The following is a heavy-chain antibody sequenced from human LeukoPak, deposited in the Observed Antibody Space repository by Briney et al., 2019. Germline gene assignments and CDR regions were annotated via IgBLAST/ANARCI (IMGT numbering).Heavy chain of an antibody. V-gene: IGHV4-39*07. Sequence: SETLSLTCTVSGGSISSSSYYWGWIRQPPGKGLEWIGSIYYSGSTYYNPSLKSRVTISVDTSKNQFSLKLSSVTAADTAVYYCASSVIQLWTPFDYWGQGTLVTVSS. CDR2: IYYSGST. CDR3: ASSVIQLWTPFDY. J-gene: IGHJ4*02. D-gene: IGHD5-18*01. CDR1: GGSISSSSYY.